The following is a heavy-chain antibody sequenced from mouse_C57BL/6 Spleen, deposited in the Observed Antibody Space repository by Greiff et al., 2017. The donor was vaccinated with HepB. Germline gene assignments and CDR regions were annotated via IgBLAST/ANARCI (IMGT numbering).Heavy chain of an antibody. D-gene: IGHD2-2*01. J-gene: IGHJ1*03. CDR1: GFTFSSYA. CDR2: ISDGGSYT. CDR3: ARGGDGYEYFDV. V-gene: IGHV5-4*03. Sequence: EVMLVESGGGLVKPGGSLKLSCAASGFTFSSYAMSWVRQTPEKRLEWVATISDGGSYTYYPDNVKGRFTISRDNAKNNLYLQMSHLKSEDTAMYYCARGGDGYEYFDVWGTGTTVTVSS.